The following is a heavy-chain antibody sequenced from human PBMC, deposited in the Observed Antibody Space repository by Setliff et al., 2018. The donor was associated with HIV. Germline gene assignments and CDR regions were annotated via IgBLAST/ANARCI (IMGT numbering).Heavy chain of an antibody. CDR1: GFTFSSYG. Sequence: GGSLRLSCAASGFTFSSYGMHWVRQAPGKGLEWVAFIRYDGSNKYYADSVKGRFTISRDNSKNTLYLQMNSLRAEDTAVYYCAKLPGEVGATTMDYWGQGTLVTVSS. D-gene: IGHD1-26*01. CDR2: IRYDGSNK. CDR3: AKLPGEVGATTMDY. V-gene: IGHV3-30*02. J-gene: IGHJ4*02.